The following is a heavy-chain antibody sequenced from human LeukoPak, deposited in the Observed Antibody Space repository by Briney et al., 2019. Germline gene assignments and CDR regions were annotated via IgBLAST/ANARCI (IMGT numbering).Heavy chain of an antibody. CDR2: IYSGGST. CDR3: ARVSTYYYDSSGYYYY. J-gene: IGHJ4*02. CDR1: GFTVSSNY. D-gene: IGHD3-22*01. V-gene: IGHV3-53*04. Sequence: GGSLRLSCAASGFTVSSNYMSWVRQAPGKGLEWVSVIYSGGSTYYADSVKGRFTISRHNSKNTLYLQMNSLRAEDTAVYYCARVSTYYYDSSGYYYYWGQGTLVTVSS.